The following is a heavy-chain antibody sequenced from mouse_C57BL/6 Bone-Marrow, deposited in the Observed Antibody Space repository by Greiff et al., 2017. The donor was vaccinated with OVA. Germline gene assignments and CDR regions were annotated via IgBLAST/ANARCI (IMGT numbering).Heavy chain of an antibody. CDR3: ARSFFDY. J-gene: IGHJ2*01. V-gene: IGHV1-54*01. CDR1: GYAFTNYL. Sequence: QVQLQQSGAELVRPGTSVKVSCKASGYAFTNYLIEWVKQRPGQGLEWIGVINTGGGGTNYNEKFKGKATLTADKSSSTAYMQLSSLTSEDSAVYFCARSFFDYWGQGTTLTVSS. CDR2: INTGGGGT.